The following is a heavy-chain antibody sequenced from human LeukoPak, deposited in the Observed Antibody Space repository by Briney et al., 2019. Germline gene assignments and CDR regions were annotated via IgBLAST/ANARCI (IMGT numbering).Heavy chain of an antibody. CDR3: ARVLGDYVWGSAPFDY. CDR1: GFTFSSHW. CDR2: IKQDGSGK. V-gene: IGHV3-7*01. Sequence: PGGSLRLSCAASGFTFSSHWMSWVRQTPGKGLEWVANIKQDGSGKFYVDSLKGRFTISRDNARNSLYLQMNSLRAEDTAVYYCARVLGDYVWGSAPFDYWGQGTLVTVSS. J-gene: IGHJ4*02. D-gene: IGHD3-16*01.